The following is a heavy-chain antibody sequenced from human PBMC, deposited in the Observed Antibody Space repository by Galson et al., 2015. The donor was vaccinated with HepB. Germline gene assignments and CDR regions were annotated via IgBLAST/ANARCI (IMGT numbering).Heavy chain of an antibody. CDR1: GFTFSSYS. D-gene: IGHD2-2*01. J-gene: IGHJ6*02. Sequence: SLRLSCAASGFTFSSYSMNWVRQAPGKGLEWVSYISSSSSTIYYADSVKGRFTISRDNAKNSLYLQMNSLRAEDTAVYYCARDRVKGIYCSSTSCRTERYYYYYYGMDVWGQGTTVTVSS. CDR3: ARDRVKGIYCSSTSCRTERYYYYYYGMDV. CDR2: ISSSSSTI. V-gene: IGHV3-48*01.